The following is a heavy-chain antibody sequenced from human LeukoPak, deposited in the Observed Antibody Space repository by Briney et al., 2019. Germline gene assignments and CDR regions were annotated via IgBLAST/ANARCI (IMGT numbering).Heavy chain of an antibody. CDR1: GGSISSGGYY. V-gene: IGHV4-31*03. CDR3: ARALGDYVLYGMDV. CDR2: IYYSGST. D-gene: IGHD4-17*01. J-gene: IGHJ6*02. Sequence: NPSETLSLTCTVSGGSISSGGYYWSWIRQHPGKGLEWIGYIYYSGSTYYNPSLKSRVTISVDTSKNQFSLKLSSVTAADTAVYHCARALGDYVLYGMDVWGQGTTVTVSS.